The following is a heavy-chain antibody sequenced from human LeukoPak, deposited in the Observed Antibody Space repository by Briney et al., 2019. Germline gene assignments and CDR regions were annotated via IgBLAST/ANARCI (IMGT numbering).Heavy chain of an antibody. J-gene: IGHJ4*02. Sequence: PGGSLRLSCAASGFTFDDYAMHWVRQAPGKGLEWVSGISWNSGSIGYADSVKGRFTISRDNAKNSLYLQMNSLRAEDTALYYCAKDSSPLYSSGWYSYFDYRGQGTLVTVSS. CDR1: GFTFDDYA. CDR2: ISWNSGSI. V-gene: IGHV3-9*01. D-gene: IGHD6-19*01. CDR3: AKDSSPLYSSGWYSYFDY.